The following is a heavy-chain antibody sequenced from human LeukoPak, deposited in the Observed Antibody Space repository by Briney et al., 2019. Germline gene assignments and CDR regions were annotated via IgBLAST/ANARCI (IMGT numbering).Heavy chain of an antibody. V-gene: IGHV3-23*01. CDR1: GFTFKTYA. D-gene: IGHD6-19*01. CDR2: MSGSGSST. Sequence: QSGGSLRLSCAASGFTFKTYAMNWVRQVPGKGPEWVSSMSGSGSSTDYADSVKGRFTISRGNSENTLYLQMNSLRAEDTALYYCAKDAQGLVRGGIYFDFWGQGSLVTVSS. J-gene: IGHJ4*02. CDR3: AKDAQGLVRGGIYFDF.